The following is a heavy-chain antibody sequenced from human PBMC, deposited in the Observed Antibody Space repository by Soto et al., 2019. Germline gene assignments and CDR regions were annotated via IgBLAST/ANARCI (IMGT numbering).Heavy chain of an antibody. CDR2: ISGSGGTT. D-gene: IGHD3-3*01. Sequence: GGSLRLSCVASGYTSYYSAMTWVRQAPGKGLEWVSAISGSGGTTYYADSVQGRFTISRDNSKNTLFLQMNSLRADDTAVYYCARDEWNGYFYDSWGQGTLVTVSS. J-gene: IGHJ4*02. CDR1: GYTSYYSA. V-gene: IGHV3-23*01. CDR3: ARDEWNGYFYDS.